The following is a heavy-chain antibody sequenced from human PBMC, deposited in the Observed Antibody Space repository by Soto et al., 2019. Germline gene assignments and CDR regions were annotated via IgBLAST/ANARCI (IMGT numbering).Heavy chain of an antibody. D-gene: IGHD5-18*01. CDR2: INAGNGNT. J-gene: IGHJ6*02. Sequence: QVQLVQSGAEEKKPGASVKVSCKASGYTFTSYAMHWVRQAPGQRLEWMGWINAGNGNTKYSQKFQGRVTITSDTPASTAHMELSSLRSEDTAVYYCARDAYSYGFGYYCMDVWGQGTTVTVSS. V-gene: IGHV1-3*05. CDR3: ARDAYSYGFGYYCMDV. CDR1: GYTFTSYA.